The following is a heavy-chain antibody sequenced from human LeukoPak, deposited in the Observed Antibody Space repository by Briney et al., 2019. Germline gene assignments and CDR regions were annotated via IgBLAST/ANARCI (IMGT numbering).Heavy chain of an antibody. J-gene: IGHJ5*01. CDR1: GFTFGSYS. CDR3: ARLRTIFGDVIETWDWFGS. D-gene: IGHD3-3*01. CDR2: ITSQNNTT. Sequence: PGGSLRLSCAASGFTFGSYSMNWIRQAPGKGLEWISKITSQNNTTYYADSVKGRFTISRDNAKNSLYLQMNSLRDEDTAVYYCARLRTIFGDVIETWDWFGSWGKGTLVTVSS. V-gene: IGHV3-48*02.